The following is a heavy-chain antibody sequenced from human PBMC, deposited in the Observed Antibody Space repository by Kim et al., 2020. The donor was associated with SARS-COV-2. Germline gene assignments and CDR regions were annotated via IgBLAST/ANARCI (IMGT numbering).Heavy chain of an antibody. CDR1: GYSISSGYY. J-gene: IGHJ5*02. D-gene: IGHD3-10*01. CDR3: ARDRESWFDP. CDR2: IYHSGST. Sequence: SETLSLTCTVSGYSISSGYYWGWIRQPPGKGLEWLGSIYHSGSTYYNPSLKSRVTISVDTSKNQFSLKLSSVTAADTAVYYCARDRESWFDPWGQGTLVTVSS. V-gene: IGHV4-38-2*02.